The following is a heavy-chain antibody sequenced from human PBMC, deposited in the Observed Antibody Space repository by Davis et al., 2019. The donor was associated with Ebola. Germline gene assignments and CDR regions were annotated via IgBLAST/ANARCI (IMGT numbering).Heavy chain of an antibody. D-gene: IGHD3-22*01. J-gene: IGHJ6*03. Sequence: MPSETLSLTCTVSGGSISSYYWSWIRQPPGKGLEWIGYIYYSGSTNYNPSLKSRVTISVDTSKNQFSLKLSSVTAAYTAVYYCARMYYYNSSGYYPYYYYYMDVWGKGTTVTVSS. V-gene: IGHV4-59*01. CDR2: IYYSGST. CDR1: GGSISSYY. CDR3: ARMYYYNSSGYYPYYYYYMDV.